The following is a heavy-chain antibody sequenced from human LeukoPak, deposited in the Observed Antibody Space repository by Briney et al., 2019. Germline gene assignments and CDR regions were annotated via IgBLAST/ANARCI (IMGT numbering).Heavy chain of an antibody. CDR2: INPNSGGT. D-gene: IGHD6-19*01. V-gene: IGHV1-2*02. CDR3: ARDLYSSATDLYSSAWTGAFDV. J-gene: IGHJ3*01. CDR1: GYTFTGYY. Sequence: ASVKVSCKTSGYTFTGYYMFWVRQAPGQGLEWMAWINPNSGGTNYAQRFQGRVTLTRDTSIATAYMELSSLKSDDTAVYFCARDLYSSATDLYSSAWTGAFDVWGQGTMATVSS.